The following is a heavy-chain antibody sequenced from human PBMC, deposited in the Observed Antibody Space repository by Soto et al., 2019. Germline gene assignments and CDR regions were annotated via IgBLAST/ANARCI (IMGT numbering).Heavy chain of an antibody. CDR3: ARDSTYSNYGDYVGAFDI. CDR1: GYTFTSYY. V-gene: IGHV1-46*01. D-gene: IGHD4-17*01. J-gene: IGHJ3*02. Sequence: QVQLVQSGAEVKKPGASVKVSCKASGYTFTSYYMHWVRQAPGQGLEWMGIINPSGGSTSYAQKFQGRVTMTRDTSTSTVYMELSSLRSEDTAVYYCARDSTYSNYGDYVGAFDIWGQGTMVTVSS. CDR2: INPSGGST.